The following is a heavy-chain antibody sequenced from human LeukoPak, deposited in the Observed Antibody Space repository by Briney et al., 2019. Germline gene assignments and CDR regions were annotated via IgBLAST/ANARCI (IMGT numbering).Heavy chain of an antibody. CDR2: INPNSGGT. CDR1: GYTFTGYY. CDR3: ARDSLWFGATGGFDY. V-gene: IGHV1-2*02. Sequence: GASVKVSCKASGYTFTGYYMHWVRQAPGQGLEWMGWINPNSGGTNYAQKFQGRVTMTRDTSISTAYMELSRLRSDDTAVYYCARDSLWFGATGGFDYWGQGTLVTVSS. D-gene: IGHD3-10*01. J-gene: IGHJ4*02.